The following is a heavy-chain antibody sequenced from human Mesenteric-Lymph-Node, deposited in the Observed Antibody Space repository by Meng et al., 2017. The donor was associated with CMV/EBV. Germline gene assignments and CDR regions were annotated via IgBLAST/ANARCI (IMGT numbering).Heavy chain of an antibody. V-gene: IGHV4-34*13. J-gene: IGHJ4*02. D-gene: IGHD3-3*01. CDR1: SFSGYF. Sequence: SFSGYFWSWIRQSPGKGLEWIGEVDHGGSTNYSPSLKSRVTISVDTSKNQISLKTTSLTAADTAQYYCARGQRGDFWSDYSGRFDFWGQGILVTVSS. CDR2: VDHGGST. CDR3: ARGQRGDFWSDYSGRFDF.